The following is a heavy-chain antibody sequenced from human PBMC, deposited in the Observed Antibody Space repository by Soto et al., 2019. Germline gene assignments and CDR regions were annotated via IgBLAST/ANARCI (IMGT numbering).Heavy chain of an antibody. V-gene: IGHV5-51*01. J-gene: IGHJ4*02. CDR2: IYPSDSDT. D-gene: IGHD4-17*01. Sequence: GESLKISCQVSGYTFTIYWIGWVRQMPGKGLEWMGIIYPSDSDTRYSPSLQGQVTISADQSINTAYLQWDSLKASDTAIYYCPRPANTVADHFDLWGQGTPVTVSS. CDR1: GYTFTIYW. CDR3: PRPANTVADHFDL.